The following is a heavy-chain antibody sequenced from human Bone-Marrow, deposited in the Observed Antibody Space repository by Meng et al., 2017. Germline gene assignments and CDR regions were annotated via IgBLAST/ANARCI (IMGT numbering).Heavy chain of an antibody. V-gene: IGHV4-34*01. D-gene: IGHD5-18*01. CDR1: GGSFSDYY. Sequence: QVQLQQSGPGLVKPSGTLSLTCVVSGGSFSDYYWSWIRQPPGKGLEWIGEINHSGSTNYNPSLEGRATISVDTPQNNLSLRLSSVTAEDTALYYCASASRAAQGGYSYGYFAFDIWGQGTMVTVSS. CDR3: ASASRAAQGGYSYGYFAFDI. J-gene: IGHJ3*02. CDR2: INHSGST.